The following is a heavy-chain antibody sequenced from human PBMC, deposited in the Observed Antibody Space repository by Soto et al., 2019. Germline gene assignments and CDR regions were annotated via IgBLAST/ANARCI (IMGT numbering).Heavy chain of an antibody. Sequence: GGSLRLSCAASGFTVSSNYMSWVRLAPGKGLEWVAVINSVGSTYYADSVKGRFTISRDNFKNTLYLQMNSLRSEDTAVYYCARDSGYCSGGSCQIEGLIDYWGQRTLVIVSS. D-gene: IGHD2-15*01. J-gene: IGHJ4*02. CDR1: GFTVSSNY. CDR3: ARDSGYCSGGSCQIEGLIDY. CDR2: INSVGST. V-gene: IGHV3-53*05.